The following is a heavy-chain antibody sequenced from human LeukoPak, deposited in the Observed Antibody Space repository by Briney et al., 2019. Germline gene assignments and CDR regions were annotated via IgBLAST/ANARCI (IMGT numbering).Heavy chain of an antibody. CDR2: ISYSGST. Sequence: AETLSLTCTVSGGSISSYHWSWIRQPPGKRLEWIGFISYSGSTNSNSSLKSRVAISIDTSENQFSLKLSSVTAADTAVYYCVRGNYDSRGYSNAFDIWGQGAMVTVSS. CDR3: VRGNYDSRGYSNAFDI. J-gene: IGHJ3*02. CDR1: GGSISSYH. D-gene: IGHD3-22*01. V-gene: IGHV4-59*01.